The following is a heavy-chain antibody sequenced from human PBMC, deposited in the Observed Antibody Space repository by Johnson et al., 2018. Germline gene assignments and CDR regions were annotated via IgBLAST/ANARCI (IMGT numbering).Heavy chain of an antibody. CDR1: GFTFSSYG. CDR2: ISYDGSNK. CDR3: SKTAATMVRGVIDYYYYYYMDV. Sequence: VQLLESGGGVVQPGRSLRLSCAASGFTFSSYGMHWVRQAPGKGLEWVAVISYDGSNKYYADSVKGRFTISRDNSKNTLYLQMNSLRAEDTAVYYCSKTAATMVRGVIDYYYYYYMDVWCKGTTVTVSS. D-gene: IGHD3-10*01. J-gene: IGHJ6*03. V-gene: IGHV3-30*18.